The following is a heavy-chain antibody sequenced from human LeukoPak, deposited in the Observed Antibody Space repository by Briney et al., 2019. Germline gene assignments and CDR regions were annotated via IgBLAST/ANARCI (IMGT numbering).Heavy chain of an antibody. D-gene: IGHD3-10*01. Sequence: SETLSLTCTVSGGSISSSSYYWGWIRQPPGKGLEWIGSIYYSGSTYYNPSLKSRVTISVDTSKNQFSLKLSSVTAADTAVYYCARGSRGVYFDYWGQGTLVTVSS. CDR2: IYYSGST. V-gene: IGHV4-39*07. J-gene: IGHJ4*02. CDR3: ARGSRGVYFDY. CDR1: GGSISSSSYY.